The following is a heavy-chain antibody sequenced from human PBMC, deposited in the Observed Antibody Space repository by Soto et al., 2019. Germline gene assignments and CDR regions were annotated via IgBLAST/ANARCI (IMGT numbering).Heavy chain of an antibody. CDR3: ARHVLAKVPAAVYYYYYYMDV. J-gene: IGHJ6*03. CDR2: IYPGDSDT. CDR1: GYSFTSYW. Sequence: GESLKISCKGSGYSFTSYWIGWVRQMPGKGLEWMGIIYPGDSDTRYSPSFQGQVTISADKSISTAYLQWSSLKASDTAMYYCARHVLAKVPAAVYYYYYYMDVWGKGTTVTVSS. V-gene: IGHV5-51*01. D-gene: IGHD2-2*01.